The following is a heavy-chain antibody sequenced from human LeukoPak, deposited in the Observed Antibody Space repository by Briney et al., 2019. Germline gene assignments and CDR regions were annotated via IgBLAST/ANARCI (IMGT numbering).Heavy chain of an antibody. Sequence: GGSLRLSCTASGFTFSSYWMHWARQAPGKGLVWVSRINSDGGSTSYADSVKGRFTISRDNAKNTLYLQMNSLRAEDTAVYYCAKGRYYYDSCDAFDIWGQGTMVTVSS. CDR2: INSDGGST. J-gene: IGHJ3*02. V-gene: IGHV3-74*01. CDR1: GFTFSSYW. CDR3: AKGRYYYDSCDAFDI. D-gene: IGHD3-22*01.